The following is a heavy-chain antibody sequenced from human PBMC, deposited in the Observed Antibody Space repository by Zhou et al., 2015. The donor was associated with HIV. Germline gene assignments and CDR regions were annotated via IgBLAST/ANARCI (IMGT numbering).Heavy chain of an antibody. D-gene: IGHD3-22*01. CDR1: GFTFSGSA. V-gene: IGHV3-73*02. J-gene: IGHJ6*01. CDR3: TTDSGLSSGLLVVDV. Sequence: EVQLVESGGGLVQPGGSLKLSCAASGFTFSGSAMHWVRQASGKGLEWIGRIRSKTNSYATAYAASVKGRFTISRDDSKNTLYLQMNSLKTEDTAVYYCTTDSGLSSGLLVVDVWGPRGPRSPSPQ. CDR2: IRSKTNSYAT.